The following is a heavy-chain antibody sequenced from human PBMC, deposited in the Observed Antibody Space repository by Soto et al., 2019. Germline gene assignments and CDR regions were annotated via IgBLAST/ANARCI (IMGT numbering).Heavy chain of an antibody. CDR2: IFYSGGT. V-gene: IGHV4-39*01. CDR1: GGSILDSTYY. Sequence: SETLSLTCTVSGGSILDSTYYWAWIRQPPGKGLEWIGTIFYSGGTFYTPSLKSRVTMSVDTSNNQFSLKLSSVTAAVTAVYYCARQASGYYYGWFDPWGQGTLVTVS. D-gene: IGHD3-22*01. J-gene: IGHJ5*02. CDR3: ARQASGYYYGWFDP.